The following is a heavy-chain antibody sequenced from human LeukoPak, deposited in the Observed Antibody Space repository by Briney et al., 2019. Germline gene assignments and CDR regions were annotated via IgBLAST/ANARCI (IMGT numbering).Heavy chain of an antibody. J-gene: IGHJ4*02. CDR1: GGSISSGGYS. V-gene: IGHV4-30-2*01. Sequence: SQTLSLTCAVSGGSISSGGYSWSWIRQPPGKGLEWIGYIYHSGSTYYNPSLKSRVTISVDTSKNQFSLKLSSVTAADTAVYYCARVRHYDFWSGYYKYYFDYWGQGTLVTVSS. CDR3: ARVRHYDFWSGYYKYYFDY. CDR2: IYHSGST. D-gene: IGHD3-3*01.